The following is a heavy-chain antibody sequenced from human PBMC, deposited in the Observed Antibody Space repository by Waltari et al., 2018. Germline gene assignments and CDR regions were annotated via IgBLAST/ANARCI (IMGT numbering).Heavy chain of an antibody. J-gene: IGHJ6*03. Sequence: QVQLVQSGAEVKKSGSSVKVSCKASGGSFSFYAIAWVRQAPGQGLEWVGGFMPMFGTTKDAQRFQGRVTITADESTSTAFRELNSLTSEDTAVYYCARGTVYYYDSGSRYYMDVWGNGTTVTVSS. D-gene: IGHD3-10*01. CDR3: ARGTVYYYDSGSRYYMDV. CDR1: GGSFSFYA. V-gene: IGHV1-69*12. CDR2: FMPMFGTT.